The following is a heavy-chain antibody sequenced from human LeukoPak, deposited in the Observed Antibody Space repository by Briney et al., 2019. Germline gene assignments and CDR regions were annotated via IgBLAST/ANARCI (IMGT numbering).Heavy chain of an antibody. CDR1: GGSFSGYY. V-gene: IGHV4-59*08. D-gene: IGHD4-23*01. Sequence: PSETLSLTCAVYGGSFSGYYWSWIRQPPGKGLEWIGYIYYSGSTNYNPSLRSRVTISVDTSKNQFSLKLSSVTAADTAVYYCASYGGNSAFDYWGQGTLVTVSS. CDR3: ASYGGNSAFDY. CDR2: IYYSGST. J-gene: IGHJ4*02.